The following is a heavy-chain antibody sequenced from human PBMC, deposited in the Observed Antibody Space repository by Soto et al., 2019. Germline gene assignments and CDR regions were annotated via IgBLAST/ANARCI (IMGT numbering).Heavy chain of an antibody. CDR3: AHRVLRTVFGLVTTTAIYFDF. Sequence: QITLNESGPTQVKPRQTLTLTCTFSGFSLTTSGVGVGWIRQSPGKAPEWLALIYWDDDKRYSPSLKSRLTITQAPSKTQLVLTMAALDPADTATYYCAHRVLRTVFGLVTTTAIYFDFWGQGTPVAVSS. D-gene: IGHD3-3*01. CDR2: IYWDDDK. V-gene: IGHV2-5*02. J-gene: IGHJ4*02. CDR1: GFSLTTSGVG.